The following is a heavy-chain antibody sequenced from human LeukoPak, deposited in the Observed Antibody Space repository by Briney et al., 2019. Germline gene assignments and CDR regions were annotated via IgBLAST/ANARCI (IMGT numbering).Heavy chain of an antibody. CDR2: IYYSGST. V-gene: IGHV4-30-4*07. CDR3: ARDVQGAYCSSTSCYNWFDP. D-gene: IGHD2-2*01. J-gene: IGHJ5*02. Sequence: SETLSLTCAVSGGSISSGGYSWSWIRQPPGTGLEWIGSIYYSGSTYYNPSLKSRVTISVDTSKNRFSLKLSSVTAADTAVYYCARDVQGAYCSSTSCYNWFDPWGQGTLVTVSS. CDR1: GGSISSGGYS.